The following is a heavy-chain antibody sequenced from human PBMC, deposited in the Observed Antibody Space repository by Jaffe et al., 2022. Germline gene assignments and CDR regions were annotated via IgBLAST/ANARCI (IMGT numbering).Heavy chain of an antibody. CDR1: GFTFSGYA. Sequence: EVQLLESGGGLVQPGGSLRLSCAASGFTFSGYAMNWVRQAPGKGLEWVSGISGSGDSTYYAESVKGRFTISRDNSKNTLYLQMNSLRADDTAVYYCAKSRGLNWNYATLDAFDIWGQGTMVTVSS. J-gene: IGHJ3*02. CDR3: AKSRGLNWNYATLDAFDI. CDR2: ISGSGDST. D-gene: IGHD1-7*01. V-gene: IGHV3-23*01.